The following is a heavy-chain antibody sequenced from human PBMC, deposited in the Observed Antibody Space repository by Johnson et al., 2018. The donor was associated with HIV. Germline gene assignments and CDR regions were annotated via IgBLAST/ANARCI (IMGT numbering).Heavy chain of an antibody. CDR2: IVGSGSTI. CDR3: ARRAGYSGQWLVQTVDAFDI. Sequence: QVQLVESGGGLVKPGGSLRLSCAASGFTFSDYYMSWIRQAPGKGLEWVSDIVGSGSTIYYADSVKGRFTISRDNAKKSLHLQMNSLRAEDTALYYCARRAGYSGQWLVQTVDAFDIWGQGAMVTVSS. J-gene: IGHJ3*02. CDR1: GFTFSDYY. V-gene: IGHV3-11*01. D-gene: IGHD6-19*01.